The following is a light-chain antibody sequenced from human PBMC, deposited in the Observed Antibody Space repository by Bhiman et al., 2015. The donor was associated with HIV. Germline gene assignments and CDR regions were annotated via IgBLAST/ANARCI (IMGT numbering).Light chain of an antibody. Sequence: QSALTQPASVSGSPGQSITISCTGTSSDVGSYNLLSWFQQHPGTAPKLLIYGYINRPSGVPDRFSGSKSGTSASLAITGLQAEDEADYYCQSYDSSLSGSKVFGGGTKLTVL. J-gene: IGLJ3*02. V-gene: IGLV2-14*02. CDR2: GYI. CDR3: QSYDSSLSGSKV. CDR1: SSDVGSYNL.